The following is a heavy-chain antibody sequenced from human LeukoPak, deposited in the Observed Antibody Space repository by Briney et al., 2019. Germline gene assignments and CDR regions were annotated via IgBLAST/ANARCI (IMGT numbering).Heavy chain of an antibody. D-gene: IGHD6-19*01. J-gene: IGHJ4*02. Sequence: ASVKVSCKASGYTFTGYYMHWVRQAPGQGLEWMGWINPNSGGTNYAQKFQGRVTMTRDTSISTAYTELSRLRSDDTAVYYCAREILYGLVLGNFDYWGQGTLVTVSS. CDR1: GYTFTGYY. CDR3: AREILYGLVLGNFDY. CDR2: INPNSGGT. V-gene: IGHV1-2*02.